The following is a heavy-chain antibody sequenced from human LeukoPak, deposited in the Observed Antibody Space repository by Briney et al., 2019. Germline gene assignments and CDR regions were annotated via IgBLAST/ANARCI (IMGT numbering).Heavy chain of an antibody. V-gene: IGHV3-7*05. CDR1: GFTFSYFW. J-gene: IGHJ4*02. Sequence: GGSLRLSCAASGFTFSYFWMSGVRQAPGKGLEWVANINLDGTEKHYVDSVKGRFTISRDNARKSLYLQMNSLRAEDTAVYYCARDNVGATPFDYWGQGTLVTVSS. CDR3: ARDNVGATPFDY. D-gene: IGHD1-26*01. CDR2: INLDGTEK.